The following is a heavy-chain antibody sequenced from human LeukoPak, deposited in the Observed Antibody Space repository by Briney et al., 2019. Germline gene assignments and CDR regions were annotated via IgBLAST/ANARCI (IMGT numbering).Heavy chain of an antibody. V-gene: IGHV1-8*02. Sequence: ASVKVSCKASGYTFTGYYMHWVRQAPGQGLEWMGWMNPNSGNTGYAQKFQGRVTMTRNTSISTAYMELSSLKASDTAMYYCARLWGGVVTGYYYGMDVWGQGTTVTVSS. J-gene: IGHJ6*02. CDR1: GYTFTGYY. CDR2: MNPNSGNT. D-gene: IGHD2-21*02. CDR3: ARLWGGVVTGYYYGMDV.